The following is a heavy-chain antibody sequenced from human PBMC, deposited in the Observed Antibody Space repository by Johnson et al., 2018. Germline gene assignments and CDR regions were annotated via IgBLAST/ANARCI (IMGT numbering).Heavy chain of an antibody. D-gene: IGHD3-9*01. CDR1: GFTFSSYG. V-gene: IGHV3-30*18. CDR2: ISYDGSNK. CDR3: GKNYDMGYYYYGMDV. J-gene: IGHJ6*02. Sequence: QVQLGEAGGGVVEPGRSLRLSCAASGFTFSSYGMHWVRQAPGKGLEWVAVISYDGSNKYYADPVKGRFTISRDNSKNTLYLQMNSQRAEETAVYYCGKNYDMGYYYYGMDVWGQGTTVTVSS.